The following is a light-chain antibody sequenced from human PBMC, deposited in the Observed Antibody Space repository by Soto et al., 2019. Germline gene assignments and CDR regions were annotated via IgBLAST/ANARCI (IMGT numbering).Light chain of an antibody. Sequence: DIQMTQSPSSLSASVGDRVTITCRESQSISTYLNWYQQKPGKAPKLLIYAASSLQSGVPSRFSGSGSGTDFTLTISSLQSEDFAVYYCQQYNNWPPRAWTFGQGTKVEIK. CDR1: QSISTY. V-gene: IGKV1-39*01. CDR3: QQYNNWPPRAWT. CDR2: AAS. J-gene: IGKJ1*01.